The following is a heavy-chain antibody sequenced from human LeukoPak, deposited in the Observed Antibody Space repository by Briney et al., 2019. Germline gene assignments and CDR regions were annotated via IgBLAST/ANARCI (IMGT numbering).Heavy chain of an antibody. CDR3: ARVGLGYCSGGSCRLSWFDP. V-gene: IGHV4-38-2*02. CDR1: GYSISSGYY. J-gene: IGHJ5*02. D-gene: IGHD2-15*01. Sequence: PSETLSLTCTVSGYSISSGYYWGWIRQPPGKGLEWIGSIYHSGSTYYNPSLKSRVTISVDTSKNQFSLKLSSVTAADTAVYYCARVGLGYCSGGSCRLSWFDPWGQGTLVTVSS. CDR2: IYHSGST.